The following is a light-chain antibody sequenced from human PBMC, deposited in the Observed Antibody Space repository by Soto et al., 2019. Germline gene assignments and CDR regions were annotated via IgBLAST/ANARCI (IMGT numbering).Light chain of an antibody. V-gene: IGLV2-14*01. CDR3: TSYTTSNTRQIV. Sequence: QSVLTQPASVSGSPGQSITISSTGTSSDVGGYNYVSWYQQHPGKAPKFMIYDVSNRPSGVSNRFSGSKSGNTASLTISGLQAEDEADYYCTSYTTSNTRQIVFGTGTKLTVL. CDR1: SSDVGGYNY. J-gene: IGLJ1*01. CDR2: DVS.